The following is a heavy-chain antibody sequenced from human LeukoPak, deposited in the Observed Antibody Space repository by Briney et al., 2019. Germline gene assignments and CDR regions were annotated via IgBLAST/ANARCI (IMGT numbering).Heavy chain of an antibody. V-gene: IGHV3-21*01. Sequence: GGSLRLSCAASGFTFSSYSMNWVRQAPGKGLEWVSSISSSSSYIYYADSVKGRFTISRDNAKNSLYLQMNNLRAEDTAVYYCARDKTEEYSGSYYPFDYWGQGTLVTVSS. CDR1: GFTFSSYS. J-gene: IGHJ4*02. CDR3: ARDKTEEYSGSYYPFDY. CDR2: ISSSSSYI. D-gene: IGHD1-26*01.